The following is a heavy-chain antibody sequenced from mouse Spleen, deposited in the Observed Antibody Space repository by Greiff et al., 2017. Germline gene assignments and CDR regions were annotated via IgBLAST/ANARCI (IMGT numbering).Heavy chain of an antibody. D-gene: IGHD1-1*01. CDR3: ASYGSSPPWFAY. Sequence: EVQLQQSGAELVKPGASVKLSCTASGFNIKDYYMHWVKQRTEQGLEWIGRIDPEDGETKYAPNFQGKATITADTSSNTAYLQLSSLTSEDTAVYYCASYGSSPPWFAYWGQGTLVTVSA. CDR1: GFNIKDYY. CDR2: IDPEDGET. V-gene: IGHV14-2*01. J-gene: IGHJ3*01.